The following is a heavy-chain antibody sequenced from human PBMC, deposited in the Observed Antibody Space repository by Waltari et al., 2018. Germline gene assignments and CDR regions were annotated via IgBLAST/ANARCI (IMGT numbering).Heavy chain of an antibody. V-gene: IGHV1-46*01. Sequence: QVQLVQSGAEVKKPGASVKVSCKASGYTFTSYYMHWVRQAPGQGLEWMGRLNPSGGSTSYAHNFQGGVTITRDRSTSTVYMGLSSLGSEATAVYYCARDRRYYDSGGYLHWGQGTLVTVSS. D-gene: IGHD3-22*01. CDR2: LNPSGGST. CDR3: ARDRRYYDSGGYLH. CDR1: GYTFTSYY. J-gene: IGHJ4*02.